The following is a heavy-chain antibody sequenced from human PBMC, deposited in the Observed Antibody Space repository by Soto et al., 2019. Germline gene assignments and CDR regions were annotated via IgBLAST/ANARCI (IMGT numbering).Heavy chain of an antibody. CDR2: ISAYNGNT. J-gene: IGHJ4*02. CDR3: ARRAYDILTGYSPYYFDY. V-gene: IGHV1-18*04. Sequence: GASVKVSCKASGYTFTSYGISWVRQAPGQGLEWMGWISAYNGNTNYAQELQGRATMTTDTSTSTAYMELRSLRSDDTAVYYCARRAYDILTGYSPYYFDYWGQGTLVTVSS. D-gene: IGHD3-9*01. CDR1: GYTFTSYG.